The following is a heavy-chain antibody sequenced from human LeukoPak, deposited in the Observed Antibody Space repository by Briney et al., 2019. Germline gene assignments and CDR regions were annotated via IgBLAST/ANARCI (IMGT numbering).Heavy chain of an antibody. D-gene: IGHD2-2*01. J-gene: IGHJ4*02. Sequence: ASVKVSCKASGYTFTEYYMHWVRQSPGQGFEWMGWINPNDGDTNYAQKFQGRVTMTRDTSISTAHMEVSRLRSDDTAVYYCARANFLYCSSSTCLFDYWGQGTLVTVSS. CDR1: GYTFTEYY. CDR2: INPNDGDT. CDR3: ARANFLYCSSSTCLFDY. V-gene: IGHV1-2*02.